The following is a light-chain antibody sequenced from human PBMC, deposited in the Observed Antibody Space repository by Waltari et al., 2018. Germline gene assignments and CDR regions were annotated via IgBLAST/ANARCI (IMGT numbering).Light chain of an antibody. CDR3: SSYTRSSTVV. CDR2: DVS. CDR1: SSDVGGYNY. Sequence: QSALTQPASVSGSPGQSITISCTGTSSDVGGYNYVSWYQQHPGKAPKLMIYDVSNRPSGVSNRFSGSESGNTASLTISGLQAEDEADYYCSSYTRSSTVVFGGGTKLTVL. V-gene: IGLV2-14*03. J-gene: IGLJ3*02.